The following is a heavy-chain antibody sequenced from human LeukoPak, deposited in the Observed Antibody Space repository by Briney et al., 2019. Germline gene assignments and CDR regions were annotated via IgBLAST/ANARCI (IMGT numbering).Heavy chain of an antibody. CDR2: IYYSGST. Sequence: SETLSLTCAVSGGSISSGGYSWSWIRQPPGKGLEWIGYIYYSGSTYYNPSLKSRVTMSVDTSKNQCSLKLSSVTAADTAVYYCARDKGYYGSGSYALTRNWFDPWGQGTLVTVSS. CDR1: GGSISSGGYS. V-gene: IGHV4-30-4*07. CDR3: ARDKGYYGSGSYALTRNWFDP. D-gene: IGHD3-10*01. J-gene: IGHJ5*02.